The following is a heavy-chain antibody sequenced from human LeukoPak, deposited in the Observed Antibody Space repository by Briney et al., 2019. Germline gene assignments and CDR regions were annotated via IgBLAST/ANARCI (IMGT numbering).Heavy chain of an antibody. CDR2: VYSGGDT. CDR3: ARVEIPWSFDY. Sequence: TGGSLRLSCAASGLTVSSNYMTWIRQAPGERLEWVSIVYSGGDTYYADSVKGRFTMSRDNSKNMLYLQMNSLRAEDTAVYYCARVEIPWSFDYWGQGTLVTVSS. CDR1: GLTVSSNY. D-gene: IGHD2-21*01. J-gene: IGHJ4*02. V-gene: IGHV3-53*01.